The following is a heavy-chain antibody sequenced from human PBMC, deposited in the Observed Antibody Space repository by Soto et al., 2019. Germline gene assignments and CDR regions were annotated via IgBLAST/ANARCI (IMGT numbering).Heavy chain of an antibody. CDR3: TRPCRYCNGGGPGNWFDP. J-gene: IGHJ5*02. CDR1: GFPFGDYD. CDR2: ISNGGSSI. V-gene: IGHV3-11*01. Sequence: GGSLRLSCASSGFPFGDYDMSWIRQAPGKGLEWVSYISNGGSSIYYADSVKGRFTISRDNAKRSVFLQMNSLRAEDTAVYYCTRPCRYCNGGGPGNWFDPWGQGTLVTVSS. D-gene: IGHD2-8*02.